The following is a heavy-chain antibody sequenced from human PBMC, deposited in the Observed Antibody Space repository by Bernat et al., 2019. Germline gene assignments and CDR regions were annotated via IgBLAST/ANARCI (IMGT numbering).Heavy chain of an antibody. V-gene: IGHV5-51*01. CDR2: IYPGDSDT. J-gene: IGHJ4*02. CDR3: ARGVSSSWSRIDY. Sequence: EVQLVQSGAEVKKPGESLKISCKGSGYSFTSYWIGWVRQMPGKGLEWMGIIYPGDSDTRYSPSFQGKVTISADRSISTAYMQWRSLKASDTAMYYCARGVSSSWSRIDYRGQGTLVTVSS. D-gene: IGHD6-13*01. CDR1: GYSFTSYW.